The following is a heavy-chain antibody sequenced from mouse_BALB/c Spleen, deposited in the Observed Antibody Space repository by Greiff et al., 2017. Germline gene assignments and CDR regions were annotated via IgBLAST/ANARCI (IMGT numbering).Heavy chain of an antibody. V-gene: IGHV1S56*01. Sequence: QVQLQQSGPELVKPGASVRISCKASGYTFTSYYIHWVKQRPGQGLEWIGWIYPGNVNTKYNEKFKGKATLTADKSSSTAYMQLSSLTSEDSAVYFCARAVYAMDYWGQGTSVTVSS. CDR2: IYPGNVNT. J-gene: IGHJ4*01. CDR1: GYTFTSYY. CDR3: ARAVYAMDY.